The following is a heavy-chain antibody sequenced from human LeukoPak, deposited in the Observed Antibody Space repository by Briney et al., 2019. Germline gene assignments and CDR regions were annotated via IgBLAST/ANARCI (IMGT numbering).Heavy chain of an antibody. D-gene: IGHD3-22*01. CDR1: GFVFNNYG. J-gene: IGHJ4*02. CDR3: AKDRSYYYDSSGPTGFDY. V-gene: IGHV3-23*01. Sequence: GGSLRLSCVASGFVFNNYGMAWVRQAPGKGLQWVATISGADDASYYADSVKGRFTISRDNSRDNSKNILYLQMNSLRAEDTAVYYCAKDRSYYYDSSGPTGFDYWGQGTLVTVSS. CDR2: ISGADDAS.